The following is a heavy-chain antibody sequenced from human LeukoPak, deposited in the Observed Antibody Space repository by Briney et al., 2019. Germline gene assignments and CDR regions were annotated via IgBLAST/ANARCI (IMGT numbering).Heavy chain of an antibody. CDR3: ARSRYCSGGSCYSKWFDP. V-gene: IGHV4-34*01. D-gene: IGHD2-15*01. CDR1: GGSLSGYY. Sequence: PSETLSLTCAVYGGSLSGYYWSWIRQPPGKGLEWIGEINHSGSTNYNPSLKSRVTISVDTSKNQFSLKLSSVTAADTAVYYCARSRYCSGGSCYSKWFDPWGQGTLVTVSS. CDR2: INHSGST. J-gene: IGHJ5*02.